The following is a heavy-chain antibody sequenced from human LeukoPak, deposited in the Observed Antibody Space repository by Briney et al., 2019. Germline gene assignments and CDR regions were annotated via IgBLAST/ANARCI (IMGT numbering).Heavy chain of an antibody. CDR1: GFTFSSYD. Sequence: GGSLRLSCAASGFTFSSYDMHWVRQATGKGLEWVSAIGTAGDTYYPGSVKGRFTISRENAKNSLYLQMNSLRAEDTAVYYCARTLVAATTGYYFDYWGQGTLVTVSS. CDR3: ARTLVAATTGYYFDY. J-gene: IGHJ4*02. CDR2: IGTAGDT. D-gene: IGHD2-15*01. V-gene: IGHV3-13*01.